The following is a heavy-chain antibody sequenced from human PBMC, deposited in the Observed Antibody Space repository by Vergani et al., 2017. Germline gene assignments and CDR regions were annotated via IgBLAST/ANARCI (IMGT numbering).Heavy chain of an antibody. J-gene: IGHJ6*03. CDR2: ISYDGSNK. CDR1: GFTFSSYG. V-gene: IGHV3-30*18. Sequence: QVQLVESGGGVVQPGRSLRLSCAASGFTFSSYGMHWVRQAPGKGLEWVAVISYDGSNKYYADSVKGRFTISRDNSKNTLYLQMNSLRAEDTAVYYCAKVWISFADFWSEDNTYYYMDVWGKGTTVTVSS. D-gene: IGHD3-3*01. CDR3: AKVWISFADFWSEDNTYYYMDV.